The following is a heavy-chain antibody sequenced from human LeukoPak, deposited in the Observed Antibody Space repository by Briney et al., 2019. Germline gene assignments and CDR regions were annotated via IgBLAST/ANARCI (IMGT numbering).Heavy chain of an antibody. Sequence: PGGSLRLSCAASGFTFSSYDMSWVRQAPGKGLEWVSAISGSGGSKYYADSVKGRFTISRDHSKNTLYLQMNSLPAEDTAVYYGGKDLGGGGGYWGQGTLVTVSS. J-gene: IGHJ4*02. CDR1: GFTFSSYD. CDR2: ISGSGGSK. V-gene: IGHV3-23*01. D-gene: IGHD3-16*01. CDR3: GKDLGGGGGY.